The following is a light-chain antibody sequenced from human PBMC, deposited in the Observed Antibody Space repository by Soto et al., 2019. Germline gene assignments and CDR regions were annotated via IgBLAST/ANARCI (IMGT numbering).Light chain of an antibody. Sequence: QSLLTQPPSVSGAPGQRVTISCTGSTSNIGAPYDVHWYQRRPGTAPKLLIYGDNNRPSGVPDRFSGSKSGTSASLAITGLQAEDEADYYCQSYDNSLSASVFGGGTKVTVL. V-gene: IGLV1-40*01. CDR3: QSYDNSLSASV. CDR2: GDN. J-gene: IGLJ3*02. CDR1: TSNIGAPYD.